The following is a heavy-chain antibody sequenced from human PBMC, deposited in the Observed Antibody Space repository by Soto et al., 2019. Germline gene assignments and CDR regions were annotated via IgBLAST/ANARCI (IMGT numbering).Heavy chain of an antibody. D-gene: IGHD3-10*01. CDR3: ASGAVAVIHHYYYGMDV. J-gene: IGHJ6*02. V-gene: IGHV4-39*01. Sequence: QLQLQESGPGLVKPSETLSLTCTVSGGSISSSSYYWGWIRQPPGKGLEWIGSIYYSGSTYYNPSLKSRVTISVDTSKNQFSLKLSSVTAADTAVYYCASGAVAVIHHYYYGMDVWGQGTTVTVSS. CDR2: IYYSGST. CDR1: GGSISSSSYY.